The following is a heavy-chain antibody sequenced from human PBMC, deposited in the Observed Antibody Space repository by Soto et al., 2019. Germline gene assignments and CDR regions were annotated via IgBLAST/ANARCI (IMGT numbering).Heavy chain of an antibody. CDR3: ARAAHN. CDR1: GFTVSSNY. J-gene: IGHJ4*02. Sequence: EVQLVESGGGLIQPGGSLRLSCAASGFTVSSNYMSWVRQAPGKGLEWVSVIYRGASTYYADSVKGRFTISSDNSNNTLYRKMNELRAEDTAVYYCARAAHNWGQGTLVTVSS. CDR2: IYRGAST. V-gene: IGHV3-53*01.